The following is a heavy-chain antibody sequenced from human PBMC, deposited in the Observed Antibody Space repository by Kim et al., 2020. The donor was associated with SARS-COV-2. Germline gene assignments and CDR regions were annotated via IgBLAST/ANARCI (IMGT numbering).Heavy chain of an antibody. D-gene: IGHD3-16*01. J-gene: IGHJ5*01. V-gene: IGHV3-7*05. Sequence: GGSLRLSCAASGFIFSNSWMAWVRQAPGRGLEWVAYINQDGSAKLYVDSVRGRLTISRDNAKNSLYLQMNSLRVEDTAVYYCAVGMGASWGQDTWSPSPQ. CDR3: AVGMGAS. CDR2: INQDGSAK. CDR1: GFIFSNSW.